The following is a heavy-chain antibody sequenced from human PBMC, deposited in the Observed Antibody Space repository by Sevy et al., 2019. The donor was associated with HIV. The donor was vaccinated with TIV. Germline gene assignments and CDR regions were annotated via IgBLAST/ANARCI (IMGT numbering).Heavy chain of an antibody. CDR3: ARAHTVIGSNWYGAFDI. CDR2: INPSGGST. V-gene: IGHV1-46*01. J-gene: IGHJ3*02. Sequence: ASVKVSCKASGYTFTNYYMHWVRQAPGQGLEWMGIINPSGGSTSYAQKFQGRLTMTRDTSTSTVYMELSSLRSEDTAVYYCARAHTVIGSNWYGAFDIWGQGAMVTVSS. D-gene: IGHD6-13*01. CDR1: GYTFTNYY.